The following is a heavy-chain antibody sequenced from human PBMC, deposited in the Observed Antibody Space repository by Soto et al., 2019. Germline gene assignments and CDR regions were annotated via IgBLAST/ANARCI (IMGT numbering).Heavy chain of an antibody. CDR1: GFTFSSYG. V-gene: IGHV3-33*01. Sequence: QVQLLESGGGVVQPGRSLRLSCAASGFTFSSYGMHWVRQAPGKGLEWVAVIWYDGSTKYYADSVKGRFTISRDNSKNRLYLNMNSLRAEDTVVYYCARDWVRGVCFFYYYTDVWGKGTTVTVSS. CDR2: IWYDGSTK. J-gene: IGHJ6*03. CDR3: ARDWVRGVCFFYYYTDV. D-gene: IGHD3-10*01.